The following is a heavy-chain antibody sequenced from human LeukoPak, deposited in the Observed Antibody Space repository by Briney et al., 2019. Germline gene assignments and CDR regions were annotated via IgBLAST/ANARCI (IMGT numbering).Heavy chain of an antibody. V-gene: IGHV1-2*02. CDR3: ARGTAGPYYDFWSGYYDY. CDR2: INPNSGGT. CDR1: GYTFTGYY. Sequence: ASVKVSCKASGYTFTGYYMHWVRQAPGQGLEWMGWINPNSGGTNYAQKFQGRVTITRDTSISTAYMELSRLRSDDTAVYYCARGTAGPYYDFWSGYYDYWGQGTLVTVSS. D-gene: IGHD3-3*01. J-gene: IGHJ4*02.